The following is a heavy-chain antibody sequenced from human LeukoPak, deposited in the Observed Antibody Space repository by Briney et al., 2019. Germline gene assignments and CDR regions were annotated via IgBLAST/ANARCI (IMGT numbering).Heavy chain of an antibody. Sequence: PSETLSLTCTVSGYSISSGYYWGWIRQPPGKGLEWIGSIYHSGSTYYNPSLKSRVTISVDTSKNQFSLKLSSVTAADTAVYYCARASYYYDSSGYYSFDAFDIWGQGTMVTVSS. J-gene: IGHJ3*02. CDR3: ARASYYYDSSGYYSFDAFDI. CDR1: GYSISSGYY. V-gene: IGHV4-38-2*02. D-gene: IGHD3-22*01. CDR2: IYHSGST.